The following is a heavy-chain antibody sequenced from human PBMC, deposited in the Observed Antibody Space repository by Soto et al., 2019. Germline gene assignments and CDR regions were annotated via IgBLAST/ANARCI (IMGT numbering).Heavy chain of an antibody. V-gene: IGHV3-23*01. CDR3: ACGDRGGSGSPASYCYSGLDV. D-gene: IGHD3-10*01. CDR1: GFTFSSYA. CDR2: VSAGGDMT. Sequence: PGGSLRLSCAASGFTFSSYAMSWVRQAPGKGLEWVSRVSAGGDMTYYSDSVKGRFTISRDNSNNARFLQMNSLRIEDTALYYCACGDRGGSGSPASYCYSGLDVWGQGTTVTVSS. J-gene: IGHJ6*02.